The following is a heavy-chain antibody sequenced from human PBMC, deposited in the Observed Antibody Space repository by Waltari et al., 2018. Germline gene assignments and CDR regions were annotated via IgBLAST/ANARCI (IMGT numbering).Heavy chain of an antibody. CDR1: GFTFSGSA. D-gene: IGHD6-19*01. CDR2: IRSKANSYAT. Sequence: EVQLVESGGGLVQPGGSLKLSCAASGFTFSGSAMHWVRQASGKGLEWVGRIRSKANSYATAYAASVKGRFTISRDDSKNTAYLQMNSLKTEDTAVYYCTRPGIAVAGTDVDAFDIWGQGTMVTVSS. V-gene: IGHV3-73*02. J-gene: IGHJ3*02. CDR3: TRPGIAVAGTDVDAFDI.